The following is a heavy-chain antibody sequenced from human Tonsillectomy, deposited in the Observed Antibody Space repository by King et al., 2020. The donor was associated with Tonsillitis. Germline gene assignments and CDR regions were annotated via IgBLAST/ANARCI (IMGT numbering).Heavy chain of an antibody. V-gene: IGHV3-21*01. CDR3: ARYRALYYYDTSGYDS. Sequence: VQLVESGGGLVKPGGSLRLSCAASGFTFSSYSMNWVRQAPGKGLEWVSSISGSSSYIYYAESMKGRFTISRDNAKNSLYLQMSSLKAEDTAVYYCARYRALYYYDTSGYDSWGQGTLVSGSS. D-gene: IGHD3-22*01. J-gene: IGHJ4*02. CDR2: ISGSSSYI. CDR1: GFTFSSYS.